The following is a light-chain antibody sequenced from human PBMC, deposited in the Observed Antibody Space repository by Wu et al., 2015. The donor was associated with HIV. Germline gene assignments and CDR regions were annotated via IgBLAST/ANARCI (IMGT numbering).Light chain of an antibody. CDR2: GVS. J-gene: IGKJ4*01. V-gene: IGKV3D-20*02. CDR3: QQRATWPLT. CDR1: QSVTSNY. Sequence: EIVLTQSPGTLSLSPGERATLSCRASQSVTSNYLAWYQQKPGQTPSLLIYGVSNRATGIPDRFSGSGSGTDFTLTISRLEPEDFAVYYCQQRATWPLTFGGGTRLDIK.